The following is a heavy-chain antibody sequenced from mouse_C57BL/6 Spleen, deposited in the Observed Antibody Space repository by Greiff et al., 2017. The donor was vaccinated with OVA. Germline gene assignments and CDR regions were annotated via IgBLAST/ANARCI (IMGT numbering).Heavy chain of an antibody. CDR2: ISNGGGST. J-gene: IGHJ4*01. V-gene: IGHV5-12*01. Sequence: EVHLVESGGGLVQPGGSLKLSCAASGFTFSDYYMYWVRQTPEKRLEWVAYISNGGGSTYYPDTVKGRFTISRDNAKNTLYLQMSRLKSEDTAMYYCARQGGWLLRNAMDYWGQGTSVTVSS. CDR1: GFTFSDYY. CDR3: ARQGGWLLRNAMDY. D-gene: IGHD2-3*01.